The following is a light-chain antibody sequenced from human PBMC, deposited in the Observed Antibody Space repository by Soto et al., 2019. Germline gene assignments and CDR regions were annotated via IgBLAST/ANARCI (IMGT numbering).Light chain of an antibody. CDR1: QGISSY. J-gene: IGKJ3*01. CDR2: AAS. CDR3: QQYYSYPRT. Sequence: AIRITQSPSSFSASTGDRVTITFRASQGISSYLAWYQQKPGKAPKPLIYAASTLQSGVPSRFSGSGSGTDFTLTISCLQSEDFATYYCQQYYSYPRTFGPGTKVDIK. V-gene: IGKV1-8*01.